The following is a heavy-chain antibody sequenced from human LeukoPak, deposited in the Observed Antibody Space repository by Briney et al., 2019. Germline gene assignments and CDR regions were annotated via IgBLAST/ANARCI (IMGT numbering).Heavy chain of an antibody. D-gene: IGHD2-2*01. CDR2: IRSKAYGGTT. CDR3: TRDQMVVVPAAVFDY. Sequence: PGGSLRLSCTASGFTFGDYAMSWVRQAPGKGLEWVGFIRSKAYGGTTEYAASAKGRFTISRDDSKSIAYLQMNSLKTEDTAVYYCTRDQMVVVPAAVFDYWGQGTLVTVSS. CDR1: GFTFGDYA. V-gene: IGHV3-49*04. J-gene: IGHJ4*02.